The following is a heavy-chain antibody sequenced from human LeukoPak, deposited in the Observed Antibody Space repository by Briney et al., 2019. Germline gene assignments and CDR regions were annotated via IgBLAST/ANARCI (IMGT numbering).Heavy chain of an antibody. D-gene: IGHD6-19*01. V-gene: IGHV3-23*01. CDR1: GFTFSSYA. J-gene: IGHJ4*02. Sequence: GGSLRLSCAASGFTFSSYAMSWVRQAPGKGLEWVSSISGSGVSTYYTDSVKGRFTISRDNSKSTLYLQMNSLRADDTAVYYCVRDHSTGGSGWYWDYWGQGTLVTVSS. CDR2: ISGSGVST. CDR3: VRDHSTGGSGWYWDY.